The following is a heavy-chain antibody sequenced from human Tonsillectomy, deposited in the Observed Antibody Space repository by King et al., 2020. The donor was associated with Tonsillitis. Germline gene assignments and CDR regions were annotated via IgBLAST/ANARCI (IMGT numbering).Heavy chain of an antibody. J-gene: IGHJ3*02. Sequence: SWVRQAPGKGLDWVSAISGSGGSTYYADSVKGRFTISRDNSKNTLYLQMNSLRAEDTAVYYCAKEAGLYYYDSSSFKDAFDIWCQGTMVTVSS. CDR2: ISGSGGST. V-gene: IGHV3-23*01. D-gene: IGHD3-22*01. CDR3: AKEAGLYYYDSSSFKDAFDI.